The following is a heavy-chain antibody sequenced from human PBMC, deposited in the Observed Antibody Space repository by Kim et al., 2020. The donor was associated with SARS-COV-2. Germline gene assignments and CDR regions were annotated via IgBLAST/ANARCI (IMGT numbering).Heavy chain of an antibody. CDR2: ISYDGSNK. J-gene: IGHJ4*01. D-gene: IGHD4-17*01. CDR1: GFTFSSYA. V-gene: IGHV3-30*04. Sequence: GGSLRLSCAASGFTFSSYAMHWVRQAPGKGLEWVAVISYDGSNKYYADSVKGRFTISRDNSKNTLYLQLNSLRAEDTAVYYCAREGYVPYGGNSLEGFD. CDR3: AREGYVPYGGNSLEGFD.